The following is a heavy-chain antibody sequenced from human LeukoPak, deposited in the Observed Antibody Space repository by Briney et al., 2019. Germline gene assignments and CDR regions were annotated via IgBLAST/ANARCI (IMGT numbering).Heavy chain of an antibody. CDR3: ARVGNPNSSSSLQPGYYYMDV. CDR1: GFTFSSYA. CDR2: ISYDGSNK. J-gene: IGHJ6*03. D-gene: IGHD6-6*01. V-gene: IGHV3-30*07. Sequence: GRSLRLSCAASGFTFSSYAMHWVRQAPGKGLEWVALISYDGSNKYYADSVKGRFTISRDNSKNSLYLQMNSLRAEDTAVYYCARVGNPNSSSSLQPGYYYMDVWGKGTTVTVSS.